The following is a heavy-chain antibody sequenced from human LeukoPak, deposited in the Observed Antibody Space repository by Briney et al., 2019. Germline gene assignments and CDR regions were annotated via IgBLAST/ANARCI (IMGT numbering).Heavy chain of an antibody. CDR2: IYDGGTT. V-gene: IGHV3-53*01. J-gene: IGHJ4*02. CDR3: ATVAGGTYHFDL. D-gene: IGHD1-26*01. Sequence: PGGFLRLSCAASGFTVNSHYMSWVRQAPGKGLEWVSIIYDGGTTSYEDSVKGRFTISRDNSNNILYLQMSSLRAEDTAVYYCATVAGGTYHFDLWGQGALVTVSS. CDR1: GFTVNSHY.